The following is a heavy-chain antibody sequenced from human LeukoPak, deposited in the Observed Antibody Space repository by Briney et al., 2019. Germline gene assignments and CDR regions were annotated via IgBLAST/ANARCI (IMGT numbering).Heavy chain of an antibody. CDR3: ARRGPVGGGWGFDY. D-gene: IGHD6-19*01. CDR1: GYTFTSYG. Sequence: ASVKVSCKASGYTFTSYGISWGRQAPGQGLEWMGWISGYYGNTDSAQNLQGRVTMTRDTSTSTAYMELRSLTSDATAVYYCARRGPVGGGWGFDYWGQGTLVTVSS. J-gene: IGHJ4*02. CDR2: ISGYYGNT. V-gene: IGHV1-18*01.